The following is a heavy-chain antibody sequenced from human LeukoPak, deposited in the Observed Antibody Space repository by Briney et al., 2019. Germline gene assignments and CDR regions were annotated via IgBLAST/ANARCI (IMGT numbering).Heavy chain of an antibody. J-gene: IGHJ4*02. CDR3: AKPGITMIVVVITPYYFDY. D-gene: IGHD3-22*01. CDR1: GFTFSSYG. Sequence: GGSLRLSCAASGFTFSSYGMHWVRQAPGKGLEWVAFIRYDGSNKYYADSVKGRFTISRDNSKNTLYLQMNSLRAEDTAVYYCAKPGITMIVVVITPYYFDYWGQGTLVTVSS. V-gene: IGHV3-30*02. CDR2: IRYDGSNK.